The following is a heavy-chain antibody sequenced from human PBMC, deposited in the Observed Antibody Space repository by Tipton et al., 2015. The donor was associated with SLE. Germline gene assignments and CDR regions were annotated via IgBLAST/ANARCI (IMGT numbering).Heavy chain of an antibody. CDR3: ARHGDEWDVVATIDNYNWFDP. J-gene: IGHJ5*02. D-gene: IGHD5-12*01. CDR2: IYVTRGT. Sequence: TLSLTCTVSGGSISSYYWSWVRQAAGKGPEWIGRIYVTRGTDYNPSLKSRVTISLDASKNQFSLKLSSVTAADTAVYYCARHGDEWDVVATIDNYNWFDPWGQGTLVSVSS. V-gene: IGHV4-4*07. CDR1: GGSISSYY.